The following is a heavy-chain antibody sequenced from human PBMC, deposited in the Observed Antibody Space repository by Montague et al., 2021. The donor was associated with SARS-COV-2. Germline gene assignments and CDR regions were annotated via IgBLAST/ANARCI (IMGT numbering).Heavy chain of an antibody. CDR1: GGSIRPFY. J-gene: IGHJ4*02. D-gene: IGHD2-15*01. CDR3: ASPGGYCSGGSCYYVY. V-gene: IGHV4-59*01. CDR2: IYYSGSS. Sequence: SETLSLTCTVSGGSIRPFYWNWIRQPPGKGLEWIGYIYYSGSSNYNPSLKSRVTISIDTSKNQFSLNLNSVTAADGAVYYCASPGGYCSGGSCYYVYWGQGTLVAVSS.